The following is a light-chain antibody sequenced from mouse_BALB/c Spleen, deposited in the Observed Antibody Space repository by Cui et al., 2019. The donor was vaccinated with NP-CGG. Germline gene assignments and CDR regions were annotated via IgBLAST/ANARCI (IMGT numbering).Light chain of an antibody. CDR1: TGAFTTSNY. Sequence: QAVVTQESALTTSPGETVTLTCHSSTGAFTTSNYANWVKEKPDHLFTGLIGGTNNRAPGVPARFSGSLIGDKAALTITEAKTEDETIYFCALWYSNHWVFGGGTKLTVL. CDR3: ALWYSNHWV. CDR2: GTN. J-gene: IGLJ1*01. V-gene: IGLV1*01.